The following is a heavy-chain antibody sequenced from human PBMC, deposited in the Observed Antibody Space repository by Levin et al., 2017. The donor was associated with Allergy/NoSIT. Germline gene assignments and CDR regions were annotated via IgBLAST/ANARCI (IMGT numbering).Heavy chain of an antibody. CDR2: ISYDGSDK. CDR3: ARGPGTTTYVDY. J-gene: IGHJ4*02. CDR1: GFIFSNYA. D-gene: IGHD4-17*01. V-gene: IGHV3-30*04. Sequence: PGGSLRLSCAASGFIFSNYAMNWVRQAPGKGLEWVSVISYDGSDKYYADSVKGRFTISRDSSKNTLFLQMNSLRGEDTAVYYCARGPGTTTYVDYWGQGTLVTVSS.